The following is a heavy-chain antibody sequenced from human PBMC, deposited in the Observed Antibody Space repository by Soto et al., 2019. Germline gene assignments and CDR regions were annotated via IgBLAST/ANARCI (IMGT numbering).Heavy chain of an antibody. V-gene: IGHV4-39*01. CDR1: GGSISSTRYY. Sequence: SETLSLTCTFSGGSISSTRYYWGWIRQPPGKGLEWIGTTYYTGSTYYNPSLKSRVTISVDMSKNQFSLKVRYVTAADTAVHYCVSGHGTTNDYWGQGTLVTVSS. CDR2: TYYTGST. CDR3: VSGHGTTNDY. J-gene: IGHJ4*02. D-gene: IGHD1-1*01.